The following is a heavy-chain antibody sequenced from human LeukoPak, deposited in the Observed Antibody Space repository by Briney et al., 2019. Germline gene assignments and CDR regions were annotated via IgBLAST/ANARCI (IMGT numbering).Heavy chain of an antibody. J-gene: IGHJ4*02. CDR3: ARVEYDFWSGPLGYFDY. V-gene: IGHV4-39*07. CDR1: GGSISSSSYY. Sequence: SETLSLTCTVSGGSISSSSYYWGWIRQPPGKGLEWIGSIYYSGSTYYNPSLKSRVTISVDTSKNQFSLKLSSVTAADTAVYYCARVEYDFWSGPLGYFDYWGQGTLVTVSS. CDR2: IYYSGST. D-gene: IGHD3-3*01.